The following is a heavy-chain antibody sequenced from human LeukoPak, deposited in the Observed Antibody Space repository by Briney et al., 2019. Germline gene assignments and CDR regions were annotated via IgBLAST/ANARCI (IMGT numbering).Heavy chain of an antibody. D-gene: IGHD6-19*01. CDR2: ISGSGGST. CDR1: GFTFSSYA. Sequence: GGSLRLSCAASGFTFSSYAMSWVRQAPGKGLEWVSAISGSGGSTYYADSVKGRFTISRDNSKNTLYLQMNSLRAEDTAVYYCAKGGSGSPFRYYFDYWGQGTLVTVSS. CDR3: AKGGSGSPFRYYFDY. J-gene: IGHJ4*02. V-gene: IGHV3-23*01.